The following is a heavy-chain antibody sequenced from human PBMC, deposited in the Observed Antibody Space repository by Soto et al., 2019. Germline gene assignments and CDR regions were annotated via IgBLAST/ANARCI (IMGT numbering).Heavy chain of an antibody. CDR3: ARQRDYYDSSGSPCWFAP. CDR2: IYYSGST. V-gene: IGHV4-39*01. CDR1: GGSISSSSYY. Sequence: SETLSLTCTVSGGSISSSSYYWGWIRQPPGKGLEWIGSIYYSGSTYYNPSLKSRVTISVDTSKNQFSLKLSSVTAADTAVYYCARQRDYYDSSGSPCWFAPWGQGTLVTVSS. J-gene: IGHJ5*02. D-gene: IGHD3-22*01.